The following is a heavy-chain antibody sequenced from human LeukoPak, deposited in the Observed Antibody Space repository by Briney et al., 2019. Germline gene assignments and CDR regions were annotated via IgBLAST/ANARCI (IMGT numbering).Heavy chain of an antibody. D-gene: IGHD3-9*01. J-gene: IGHJ4*02. CDR1: GFIFNNYD. Sequence: GGSLRLSCATSGFIFNNYDPHWVRQAPGKGLEWLATISRDGKRQFYTGSVKGRFTISRDDSRNTLYLQMNSLRPEDTAVYYCAKGRQYSFDYLIDYWGQGTLVTVSS. V-gene: IGHV3-30*18. CDR3: AKGRQYSFDYLIDY. CDR2: ISRDGKRQ.